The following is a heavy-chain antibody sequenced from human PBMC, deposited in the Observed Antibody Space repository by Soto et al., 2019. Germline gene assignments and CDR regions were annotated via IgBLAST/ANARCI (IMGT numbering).Heavy chain of an antibody. D-gene: IGHD1-7*01. CDR1: GFTFSSYG. V-gene: IGHV3-30*18. CDR2: ISYDGSNK. CDR3: AKGPLLGLPDY. J-gene: IGHJ4*02. Sequence: GGSLRLSCAASGFTFSSYGMHWVRQAPGKGLEWVAVISYDGSNKYYADSVKGRFTISRDNSKNTLYLQMNSLRAEDTAVYYCAKGPLLGLPDYWGQGTLVTVSS.